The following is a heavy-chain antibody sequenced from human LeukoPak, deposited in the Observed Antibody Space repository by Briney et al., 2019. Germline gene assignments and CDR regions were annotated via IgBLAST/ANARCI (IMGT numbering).Heavy chain of an antibody. Sequence: GRSLRLSCSASGFTFSSYSIMWVRQAPGKGLEWVSYVSYSGTTTYYADSVKGRFTISRDNGRNSVSLQMDSLRDEDTAEYFCARADRDGNKRILDWGQGTLVSVSS. D-gene: IGHD5-24*01. V-gene: IGHV3-48*02. CDR3: ARADRDGNKRILD. J-gene: IGHJ4*02. CDR1: GFTFSSYS. CDR2: VSYSGTTT.